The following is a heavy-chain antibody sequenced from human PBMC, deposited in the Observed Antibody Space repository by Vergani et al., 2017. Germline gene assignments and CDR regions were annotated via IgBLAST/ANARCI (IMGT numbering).Heavy chain of an antibody. CDR1: GFTFSSYW. CDR2: INSDGSSS. CDR3: AREYNWNDYYYYYMDV. V-gene: IGHV3-74*01. Sequence: EVQLLESGGGLVQPGGSLRLSCAASGFTFSSYWMHWVRQAPGKGLVWVSRINSDGSSSSYADSVKGRFTISRDNARTTLYLQMNSLRAEDTAVYYCAREYNWNDYYYYYMDVWGKGTTVTVSS. D-gene: IGHD1-20*01. J-gene: IGHJ6*03.